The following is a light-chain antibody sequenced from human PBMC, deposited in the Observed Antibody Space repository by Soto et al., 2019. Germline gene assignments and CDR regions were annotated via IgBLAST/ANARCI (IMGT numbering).Light chain of an antibody. CDR1: TSNIGTNY. Sequence: QSVLTQPPSTAGTPGQTGTISCSGSTSNIGTNYVYWYQQLPGAAPKLLIYRNIHRPSGIPDRFSGSKSGTSASLVIRGLRSEDEADYYCVTWDYSLSSVMFGGGTKLTVL. V-gene: IGLV1-47*01. CDR3: VTWDYSLSSVM. CDR2: RNI. J-gene: IGLJ3*02.